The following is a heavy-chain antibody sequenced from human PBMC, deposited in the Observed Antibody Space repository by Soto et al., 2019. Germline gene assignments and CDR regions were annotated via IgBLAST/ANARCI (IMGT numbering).Heavy chain of an antibody. J-gene: IGHJ4*02. CDR2: ISAYNGNT. V-gene: IGHV1-18*01. CDR3: GRDPPHVIPAY. D-gene: IGHD3-16*02. Sequence: AAVKVSCKASGYTFTSYGISWVRQAPGQGLEWMGWISAYNGNTNYAQKLQGRVTITRDTSASTAYMELTSLRSEDAAVYYRGRDPPHVIPAYWGQGPLVLVSS. CDR1: GYTFTSYG.